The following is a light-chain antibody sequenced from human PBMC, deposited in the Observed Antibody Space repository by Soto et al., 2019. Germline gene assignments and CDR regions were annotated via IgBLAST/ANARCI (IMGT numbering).Light chain of an antibody. CDR3: QQYGSSSWT. V-gene: IGKV3-20*01. CDR2: GAS. CDR1: QSVSSSY. J-gene: IGKJ1*01. Sequence: EIVLTQSPGTLSLSPGERATISCRASQSVSSSYLAWYQQKPGQAPRLLIYGASSRAAGIPDRFSGSGSGTDFTLTISRLVPEDFAVYYCQQYGSSSWTFGQGTKVDIK.